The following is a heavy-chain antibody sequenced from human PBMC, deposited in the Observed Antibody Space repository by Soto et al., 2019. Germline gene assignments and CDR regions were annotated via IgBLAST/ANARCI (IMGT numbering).Heavy chain of an antibody. CDR1: GFTFSSYG. D-gene: IGHD3-16*01. CDR3: ARAPLPGGGGYYYYGMDV. Sequence: GGSLRLSCAASGFTFSSYGMHWVRQAPGKGLEWVAVISYDESNKYYADSVKGRFTISRDNSKNTLYLQMNSLRAEDTAVYYCARAPLPGGGGYYYYGMDVWGQGTMVTVSS. CDR2: ISYDESNK. J-gene: IGHJ6*02. V-gene: IGHV3-30*03.